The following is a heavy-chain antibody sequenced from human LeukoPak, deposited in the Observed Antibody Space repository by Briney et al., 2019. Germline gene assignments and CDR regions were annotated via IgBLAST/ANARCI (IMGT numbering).Heavy chain of an antibody. D-gene: IGHD3-10*01. V-gene: IGHV1-24*01. CDR3: ATAGTYGSGSYYSIWDFDY. CDR2: FDPEDGER. Sequence: ASVTVSFTVSGYTLTELSMHWVRQAPGKGLEWMGGFDPEDGERIYAQKFQGRVTMTEDTSTDTDYMELSSLRSEDTAVYYCATAGTYGSGSYYSIWDFDYWGQGTLVTVSS. CDR1: GYTLTELS. J-gene: IGHJ4*02.